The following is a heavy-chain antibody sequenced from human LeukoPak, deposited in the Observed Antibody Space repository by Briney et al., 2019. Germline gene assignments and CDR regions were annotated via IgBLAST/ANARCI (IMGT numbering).Heavy chain of an antibody. D-gene: IGHD2-2*01. Sequence: ASVKVSCKASGYTFTGYYMHWVRQAPGQGLEWMGWINPNSGGTNYAQKFQGRVTMTRDTSISTAYMELSRLRSDDTAVYYCARGYCSSTSCQRIRYYYGMDVWGQETTVTVSS. CDR1: GYTFTGYY. J-gene: IGHJ6*02. CDR2: INPNSGGT. CDR3: ARGYCSSTSCQRIRYYYGMDV. V-gene: IGHV1-2*02.